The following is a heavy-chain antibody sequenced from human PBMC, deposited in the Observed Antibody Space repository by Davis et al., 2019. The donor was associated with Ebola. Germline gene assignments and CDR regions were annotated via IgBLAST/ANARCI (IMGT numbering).Heavy chain of an antibody. CDR3: AKDLFDWLAPYYYYGMDV. CDR1: GFTFSSYG. J-gene: IGHJ6*02. D-gene: IGHD3-9*01. V-gene: IGHV3-30*18. CDR2: ISYDGSNK. Sequence: GESLKISCAASGFTFSSYGMHWVRQAPGKGLEWVAVISYDGSNKYYADSVKGRFTISRDNSKNTLYLQMNSLRAEDTAVYYCAKDLFDWLAPYYYYGMDVWGQGTTVTVSS.